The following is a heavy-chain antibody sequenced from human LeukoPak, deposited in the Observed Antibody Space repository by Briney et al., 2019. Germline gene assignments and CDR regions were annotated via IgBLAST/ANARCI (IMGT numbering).Heavy chain of an antibody. CDR1: RFTFGVST. D-gene: IGHD2-21*01. CDR2: IRTKANTYAT. CDR3: TVSGIASDAFDI. J-gene: IGHJ3*02. V-gene: IGHV3-73*01. Sequence: SGGSLRLSCAASRFTFGVSTMHWVRQASGKGPEWIGRIRTKANTYATAYSASVKGRFTISRDDSKNTAYLQMNSLKTEDTAVYYCTVSGIASDAFDIWGQGTMVTVSS.